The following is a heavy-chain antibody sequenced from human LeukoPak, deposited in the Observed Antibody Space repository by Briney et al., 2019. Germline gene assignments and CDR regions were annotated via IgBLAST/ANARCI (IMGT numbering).Heavy chain of an antibody. V-gene: IGHV4-34*01. CDR2: TNHSEST. CDR3: SMCTQYGEYVGLDY. D-gene: IGHD3-10*01. J-gene: IGHJ4*02. Sequence: SETLSLTCAVYGGSFSGYYWSWIRQPPGKGLEWIGETNHSESTNYNPSLKSRVTISVDTSKNQFSLKLSSVTAAATAVYHGSMCTQYGEYVGLDYWGQGTLVTVSS. CDR1: GGSFSGYY.